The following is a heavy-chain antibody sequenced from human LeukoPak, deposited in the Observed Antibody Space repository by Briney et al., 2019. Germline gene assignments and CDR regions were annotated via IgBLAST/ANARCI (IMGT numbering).Heavy chain of an antibody. D-gene: IGHD2-21*02. V-gene: IGHV3-30-3*01. CDR1: GFTFSSYA. Sequence: GRSLRLSCAASGFTFSSYAMHWVRQAPGKGLEWVAVISYDGSNKYYADSVKGRFTISRDNSKNTLYLQMNSLRAEDTAVYYCARGRFLDFSATVWGQGTLVTVSS. CDR3: ARGRFLDFSATV. CDR2: ISYDGSNK. J-gene: IGHJ4*02.